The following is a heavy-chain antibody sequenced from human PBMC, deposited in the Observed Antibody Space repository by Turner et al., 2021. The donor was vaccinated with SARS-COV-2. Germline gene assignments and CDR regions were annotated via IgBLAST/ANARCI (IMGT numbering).Heavy chain of an antibody. J-gene: IGHJ4*02. D-gene: IGHD4-17*01. CDR1: GFTFSSFG. CDR3: ARDVYGGNFEDY. V-gene: IGHV3-48*01. Sequence: EVQLVESGGGLVQPGGSLRRSCAASGFTFSSFGMNWVRQAPGNGLEWVSYISSSSSTIYYADSAKGRFTISRDNAKNSLYLQMNSLRAEDTAGYYCARDVYGGNFEDYWGQGTLVTVSS. CDR2: ISSSSSTI.